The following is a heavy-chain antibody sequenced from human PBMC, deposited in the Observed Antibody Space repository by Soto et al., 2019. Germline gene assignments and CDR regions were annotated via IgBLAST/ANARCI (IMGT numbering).Heavy chain of an antibody. D-gene: IGHD3-3*02. Sequence: ELVQSGPEAREPGTSVKVSCRASGFSFGDSAVQWVRRGRGQRLEWIGWIVVVNGNTNYAQKFEGRVTLTRDASTSTSHMELTSLNSEDTAVYFCAVTDLPFRPLTEPTQNGMDVWGQGTTVTVSS. J-gene: IGHJ6*02. CDR3: AVTDLPFRPLTEPTQNGMDV. CDR1: GFSFGDSA. CDR2: IVVVNGNT. V-gene: IGHV1-58*01.